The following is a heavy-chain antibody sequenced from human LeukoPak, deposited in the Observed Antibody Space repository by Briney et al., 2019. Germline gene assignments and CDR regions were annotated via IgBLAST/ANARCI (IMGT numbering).Heavy chain of an antibody. J-gene: IGHJ4*02. CDR2: ISSSSSYI. CDR1: GFTSSSYS. Sequence: PGGSLRLSCAASGFTSSSYSMTWVRQAPGKGLEWVSSISSSSSYIYYADSVKGRFTISRDNAKNSLYLQMNSLRADDTAVYYCARDWAGMAADYWGQGTLVTVSS. D-gene: IGHD5-24*01. V-gene: IGHV3-21*01. CDR3: ARDWAGMAADY.